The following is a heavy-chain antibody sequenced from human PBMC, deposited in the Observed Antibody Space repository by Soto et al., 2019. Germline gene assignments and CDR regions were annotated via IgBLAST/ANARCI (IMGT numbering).Heavy chain of an antibody. CDR3: AGEPVDYYDSSGYYDY. V-gene: IGHV3-11*01. CDR1: GFTFSDYY. J-gene: IGHJ4*02. Sequence: GGSLRLSCAASGFTFSDYYMSWIRQAPGKGLEWVSYISSSGSTIYYADSVKGRFTISRDNAKNSLYLQMNSLRAEDTAVYYCAGEPVDYYDSSGYYDYWGLGTLVTVSS. D-gene: IGHD3-22*01. CDR2: ISSSGSTI.